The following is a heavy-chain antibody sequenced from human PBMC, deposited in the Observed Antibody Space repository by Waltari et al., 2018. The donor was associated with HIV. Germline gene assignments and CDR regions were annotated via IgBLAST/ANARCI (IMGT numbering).Heavy chain of an antibody. Sequence: QVQLVESGGGVVQPGRSLSLSCAASGFTFSSYAMHWFRQAPGKGLEWVAVISYDGSNKYYADSVKGRFTISRDNSKNTLYLQMNSLRAEDTAVYYCARGPEWLRPPYYYGMDVWGQGTTVTVSS. D-gene: IGHD5-12*01. CDR2: ISYDGSNK. J-gene: IGHJ6*02. CDR3: ARGPEWLRPPYYYGMDV. CDR1: GFTFSSYA. V-gene: IGHV3-30-3*01.